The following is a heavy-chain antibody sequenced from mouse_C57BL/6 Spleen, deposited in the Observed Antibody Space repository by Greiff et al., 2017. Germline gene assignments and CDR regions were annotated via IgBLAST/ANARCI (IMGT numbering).Heavy chain of an antibody. J-gene: IGHJ2*01. Sequence: EVKLMESGGGLVQPGGSLSLSCAASGFTFTDYYMSWVRQPPGKALEWLGFIRNKANGYTTEYSASVKGRFTISRDNSQSIPYLQMNALRAEDSATYYCARYRLYFDYWGQGTTLTVSS. CDR2: IRNKANGYTT. V-gene: IGHV7-3*01. CDR3: ARYRLYFDY. CDR1: GFTFTDYY.